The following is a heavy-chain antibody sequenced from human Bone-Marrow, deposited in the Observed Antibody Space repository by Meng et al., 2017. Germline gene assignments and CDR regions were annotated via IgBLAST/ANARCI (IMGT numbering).Heavy chain of an antibody. CDR2: IYHSGST. Sequence: QSQPQAPGPGLVKPSGTLSLTCAVSGGSISSPNWWSWVRQPPGRGLEWIGEIYHSGSTTYNPSLLSRVTISVDKSKNQFSLKLSSVTAADTAIYYCARVIYRPSGHNYFDPWGQGTLVTVSS. J-gene: IGHJ5*02. CDR3: ARVIYRPSGHNYFDP. D-gene: IGHD1-26*01. CDR1: GGSISSPNW. V-gene: IGHV4-4*02.